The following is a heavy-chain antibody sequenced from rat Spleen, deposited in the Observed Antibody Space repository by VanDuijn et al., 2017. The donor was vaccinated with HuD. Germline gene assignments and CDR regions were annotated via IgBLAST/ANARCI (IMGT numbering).Heavy chain of an antibody. J-gene: IGHJ4*01. CDR1: GFSLTSYH. CDR3: ARATIIRGSYVMDA. Sequence: QVQLKESGPGLVKPSETLSLTCTVSGFSLTSYHVSWVRQPPGKGLEWMGVIWGDGSTAYNSALKSRLSISRDTSKSQVFLKMNSLQTEDTATYYCARATIIRGSYVMDAWGQGASVTVSS. D-gene: IGHD4-3*01. V-gene: IGHV2-32*01. CDR2: IWGDGST.